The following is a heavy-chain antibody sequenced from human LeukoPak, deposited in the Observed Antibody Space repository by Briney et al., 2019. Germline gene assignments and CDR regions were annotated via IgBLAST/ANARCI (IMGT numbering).Heavy chain of an antibody. CDR1: GYTFTSYY. CDR3: ARIYCSSTSCYYYYYYGMDV. V-gene: IGHV1-8*02. J-gene: IGHJ6*02. D-gene: IGHD2-2*01. Sequence: ASVKVSCKASGYTFTSYYMHWVRQATGQGLEWMGWMNPNSGNTGYAQKFQGRVTMTRNTSISTAYMELSSLRSEDTAVYYCARIYCSSTSCYYYYYYGMDVWGQGTTVTVSS. CDR2: MNPNSGNT.